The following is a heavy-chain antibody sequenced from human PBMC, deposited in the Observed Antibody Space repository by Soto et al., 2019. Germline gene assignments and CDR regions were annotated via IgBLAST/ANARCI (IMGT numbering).Heavy chain of an antibody. Sequence: PVQPLKNSCKWSGYSFTSYWISLVIQQPFKGLEWMGIIYPGDSDTRYSPSFQGQVTISADKSISTAYLQWSSLKASDTAMYYCALTPGISERDYYGMEVWGQGTTVTVSS. CDR2: IYPGDSDT. D-gene: IGHD1-20*01. CDR3: ALTPGISERDYYGMEV. CDR1: GYSFTSYW. V-gene: IGHV5-51*01. J-gene: IGHJ6*02.